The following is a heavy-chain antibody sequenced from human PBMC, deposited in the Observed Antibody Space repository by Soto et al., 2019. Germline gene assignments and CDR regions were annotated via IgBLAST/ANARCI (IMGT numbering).Heavy chain of an antibody. J-gene: IGHJ4*02. V-gene: IGHV4-59*08. CDR3: ARQFRYYSPFDY. CDR2: IYYSGST. Sequence: SETLSLTCTVSGGSISSYYWSWIRQPPGKGLEWIGYIYYSGSTNYNPSLKSRVTISVDTSKNQFSLKLSSVTAADTAVYYCARQFRYYSPFDYWGQGTLVTVSS. D-gene: IGHD1-26*01. CDR1: GGSISSYY.